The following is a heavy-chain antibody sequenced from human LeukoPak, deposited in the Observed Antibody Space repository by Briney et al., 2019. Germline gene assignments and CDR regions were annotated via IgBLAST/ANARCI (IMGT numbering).Heavy chain of an antibody. J-gene: IGHJ4*02. D-gene: IGHD4-11*01. CDR3: AKDAPRGFDYSNSPEY. V-gene: IGHV3-33*06. CDR2: IWSDGTEK. CDR1: GFTYSHYG. Sequence: GGSLRLSCAASGFTYSHYGMRWVRQAPGKGLEWVAVIWSDGTEKYYGDAVKGRFTISRDNSRNTLYLQMNILRGEDTAVYYCAKDAPRGFDYSNSPEYWGQGTLVTVSS.